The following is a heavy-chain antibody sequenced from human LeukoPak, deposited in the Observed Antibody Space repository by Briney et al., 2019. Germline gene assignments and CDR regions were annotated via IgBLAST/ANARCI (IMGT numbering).Heavy chain of an antibody. CDR2: IYYSGSN. CDR3: ARDTYCSGGSCYPYYYYMDV. D-gene: IGHD2-15*01. CDR1: GGSISSYY. V-gene: IGHV4-59*01. J-gene: IGHJ6*03. Sequence: SETLSLTCTVSGGSISSYYWSWIRQPPGKGLEWVGYIYYSGSNNYNPSLKSLVTISVDTSNNQFSLKLSSVTAADTAVYYCARDTYCSGGSCYPYYYYMDVWGKGTTVTVSS.